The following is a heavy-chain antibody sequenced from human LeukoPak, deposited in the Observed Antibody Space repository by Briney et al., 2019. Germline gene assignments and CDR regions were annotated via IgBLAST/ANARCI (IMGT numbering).Heavy chain of an antibody. D-gene: IGHD3-3*01. CDR3: AKDNRFLEWF. V-gene: IGHV3-30*02. Sequence: GGSMRLSCAASGFTFSSYGMHWVRQAPGKGLEWVAFIRYDGSNKYYADSVKGRSTISRDNSKNTLYLQMNSLRAEDTAVYYCAKDNRFLEWFGGQGTLVTVSS. CDR2: IRYDGSNK. J-gene: IGHJ4*02. CDR1: GFTFSSYG.